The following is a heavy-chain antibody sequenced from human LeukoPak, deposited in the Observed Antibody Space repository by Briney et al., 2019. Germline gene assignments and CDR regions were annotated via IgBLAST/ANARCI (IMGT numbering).Heavy chain of an antibody. Sequence: SETLSLTCTVSGGSIRSATYYWGWIRQPPGKGLEWIGYFYNSGSTNYNPSLKSRVTISVDTSKNQFSLKLSSVTAADTAVYYCARGVVDGYCSSSSCFNFDYWGQGTLVTVSS. D-gene: IGHD2-2*01. CDR3: ARGVVDGYCSSSSCFNFDY. J-gene: IGHJ4*02. CDR2: FYNSGST. CDR1: GGSIRSATYY. V-gene: IGHV4-61*01.